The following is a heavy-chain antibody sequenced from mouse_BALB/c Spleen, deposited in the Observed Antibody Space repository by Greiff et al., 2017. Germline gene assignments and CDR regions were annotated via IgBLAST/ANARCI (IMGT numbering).Heavy chain of an antibody. Sequence: EVKLMESGPSLVKPSQTLSLTCSVTGDSITSGYWNWIRKFPGNKLEYMGYISYSGSTYYNPSLKSRISITRDTSKNQYYLQLNSVTTEDTATYYCARFITTVVARAMDYWGQGTSVTVSS. CDR1: GDSITSGY. CDR3: ARFITTVVARAMDY. D-gene: IGHD1-1*01. J-gene: IGHJ4*01. CDR2: ISYSGST. V-gene: IGHV3-8*02.